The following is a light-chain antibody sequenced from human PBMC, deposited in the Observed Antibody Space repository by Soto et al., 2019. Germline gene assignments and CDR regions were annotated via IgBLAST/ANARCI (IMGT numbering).Light chain of an antibody. CDR1: QSLLYSNGYNY. Sequence: DIVMTQSPLSLPVTPGEPASISCRSSQSLLYSNGYNYLDWYLQKPGQSPQLLIYLGSARASGVPDRFSGSGSGTDFTLNITRVEAEDVGVYYCMQALQTPNTFGQGTKLEI. CDR3: MQALQTPNT. J-gene: IGKJ2*01. CDR2: LGS. V-gene: IGKV2-28*01.